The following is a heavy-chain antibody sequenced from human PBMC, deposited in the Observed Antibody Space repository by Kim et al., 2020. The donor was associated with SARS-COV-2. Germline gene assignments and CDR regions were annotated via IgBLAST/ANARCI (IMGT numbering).Heavy chain of an antibody. CDR3: AKGAILTGYLFDY. Sequence: ADAGKGRVTISRDNSKNTLYLQMNSLRAEDTAVYYCAKGAILTGYLFDYWGQGTLVTVSS. J-gene: IGHJ4*02. V-gene: IGHV3-23*01. D-gene: IGHD3-9*01.